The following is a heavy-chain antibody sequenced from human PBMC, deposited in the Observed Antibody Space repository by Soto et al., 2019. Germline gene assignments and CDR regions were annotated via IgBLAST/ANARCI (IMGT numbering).Heavy chain of an antibody. D-gene: IGHD2-2*01. J-gene: IGHJ4*02. Sequence: ESGGGLVQPGGSLRLSCAASGFTFSSYWMSWVRQAPGKGLEWVANIKQDGSEKYYVDSVKGRFTISRDNAKNSLYLQMNSLRAEDTAVYYCASVPYCSSTSCYPIDYWGQGTLVTVSS. CDR2: IKQDGSEK. V-gene: IGHV3-7*05. CDR1: GFTFSSYW. CDR3: ASVPYCSSTSCYPIDY.